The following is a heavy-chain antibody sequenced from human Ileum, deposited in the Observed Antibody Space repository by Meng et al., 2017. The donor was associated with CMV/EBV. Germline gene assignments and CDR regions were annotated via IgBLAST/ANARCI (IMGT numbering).Heavy chain of an antibody. CDR2: IYSSGST. V-gene: IGHV4-4*07. J-gene: IGHJ4*02. CDR1: GYSISINF. Sequence: VPLKESGSGLVKPSWTLAPTCTVSGYSISINFWSWIRQPAGKGLEWIGRIYSSGSTFYNPSLNSRVTMSVDTSKNQFSLSLASVTAADTAIYFCAREESVGIAVTGTFDYWGQGILVTVSS. D-gene: IGHD6-19*01. CDR3: AREESVGIAVTGTFDY.